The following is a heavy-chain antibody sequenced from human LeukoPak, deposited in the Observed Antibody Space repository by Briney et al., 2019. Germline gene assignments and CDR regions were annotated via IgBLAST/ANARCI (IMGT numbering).Heavy chain of an antibody. J-gene: IGHJ3*02. V-gene: IGHV1-58*02. Sequence: GASVKVSCKASGCTFTGSAMQWVRQARGQRLEWIGWIVVGSGNTNYAQKFQERVTITRDMSTSTAYMELSSLRSEDTAVYYCAAEGGGGTFDIWGQGTMVTVSS. D-gene: IGHD4-23*01. CDR1: GCTFTGSA. CDR2: IVVGSGNT. CDR3: AAEGGGGTFDI.